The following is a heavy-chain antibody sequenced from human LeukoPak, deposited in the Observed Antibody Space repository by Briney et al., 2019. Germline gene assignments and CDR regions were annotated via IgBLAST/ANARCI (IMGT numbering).Heavy chain of an antibody. Sequence: GGSQRLSCAASGFTFSSYAMHWVRQAPGKGLEYVSAISSNGGSTYYANSVKGRFTISRDNSKNTLYLQMGSLRAEDTAVYYCARNSRDRYFDWFFAFDIWGQGTMVTVSS. CDR3: ARNSRDRYFDWFFAFDI. CDR2: ISSNGGST. J-gene: IGHJ3*02. V-gene: IGHV3-64*01. D-gene: IGHD3-9*01. CDR1: GFTFSSYA.